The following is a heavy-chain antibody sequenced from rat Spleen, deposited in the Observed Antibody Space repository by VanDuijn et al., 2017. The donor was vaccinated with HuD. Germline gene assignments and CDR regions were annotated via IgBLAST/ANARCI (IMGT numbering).Heavy chain of an antibody. D-gene: IGHD1-10*01. V-gene: IGHV5-17*01. J-gene: IGHJ4*01. CDR2: INYDGSST. Sequence: EVQLVESGGGLVQPGRSLTLSCATSGFTFSDYAMAWVRQAPKKGLEWVATINYDGSSTYYRDSVKGRFTISRDNAKSTLYLQMDSLRSEDTATYYWARHAATNVMDAWGQGASVTVSS. CDR3: ARHAATNVMDA. CDR1: GFTFSDYA.